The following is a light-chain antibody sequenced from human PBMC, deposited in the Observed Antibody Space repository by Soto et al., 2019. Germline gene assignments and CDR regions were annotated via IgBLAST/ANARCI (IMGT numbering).Light chain of an antibody. CDR1: ERFVHSDGIAY. V-gene: IGKV2-30*02. CDR3: LPGTHWPIT. Sequence: DVVMTQSPRDMDVITGQAPSRSWRAYERFVHSDGIAYFSWFQQRPGRSPRRLIYKVSNRDSGVPARFSGSGSGTDFALKISRVEAEDVGVYDGLPGTHWPITVGQGTRLDIK. CDR2: KVS. J-gene: IGKJ5*01.